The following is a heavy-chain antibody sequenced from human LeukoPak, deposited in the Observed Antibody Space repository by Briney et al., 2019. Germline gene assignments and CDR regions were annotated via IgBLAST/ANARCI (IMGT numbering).Heavy chain of an antibody. CDR2: INHSGST. Sequence: VSLRLSCVASGFTFSTSWMNWIRQPPGKGLEWIGEINHSGSTNYNPSLKSRVTISVDTSKNQFSLTLSSVTAADTAVYYCARHPLDLDYWGQGTVVTVSS. D-gene: IGHD3-16*01. V-gene: IGHV4-34*01. J-gene: IGHJ4*02. CDR1: GFTFSTSW. CDR3: ARHPLDLDY.